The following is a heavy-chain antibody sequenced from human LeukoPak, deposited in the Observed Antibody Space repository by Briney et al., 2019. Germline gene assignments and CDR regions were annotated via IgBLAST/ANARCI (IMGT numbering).Heavy chain of an antibody. D-gene: IGHD4-17*01. Sequence: KPSETLSLTCAVYGGSFSGYYWSWIRQPPGKGLEWIGEINHSGSTNYNPSLKSRVTISVDTSKNQFSLKLSSVTAADTAVYYCARGRAVTKYQGLIDYWGQGALVTVSS. V-gene: IGHV4-34*01. CDR3: ARGRAVTKYQGLIDY. CDR1: GGSFSGYY. J-gene: IGHJ4*02. CDR2: INHSGST.